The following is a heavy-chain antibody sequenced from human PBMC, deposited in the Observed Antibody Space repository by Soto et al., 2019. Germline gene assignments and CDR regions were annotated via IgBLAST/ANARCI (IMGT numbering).Heavy chain of an antibody. CDR2: ISGGGGSS. Sequence: EVQLLESGGGLVQPGGSLRLSCAASGFSFSNYAMSWVRQAPGKGLEWVSGISGGGGSSYYADSVKGRFTISRDNSKNALYLQMNSLRAEDTAVYCCADNCVVDCHSVFFYWGQGTLVIVSS. V-gene: IGHV3-23*01. J-gene: IGHJ4*02. CDR3: ADNCVVDCHSVFFY. D-gene: IGHD2-21*01. CDR1: GFSFSNYA.